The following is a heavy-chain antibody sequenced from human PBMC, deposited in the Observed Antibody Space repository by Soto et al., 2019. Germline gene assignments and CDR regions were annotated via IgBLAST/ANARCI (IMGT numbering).Heavy chain of an antibody. D-gene: IGHD6-19*01. Sequence: EVQLVESGGALVQPGGSLRLSCATSGFTFTHYWMNWVRQAPGKGLEWVANINIDGTEKYYGDSVKGRFTISRDNAKNSLYLQIDSLRDEDMALYYCARNRGWEMLDYWGQGTLVTVSS. CDR2: INIDGTEK. J-gene: IGHJ4*02. CDR1: GFTFTHYW. V-gene: IGHV3-7*01. CDR3: ARNRGWEMLDY.